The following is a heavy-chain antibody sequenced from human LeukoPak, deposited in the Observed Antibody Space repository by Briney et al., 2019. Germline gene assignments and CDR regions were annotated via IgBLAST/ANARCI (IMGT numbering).Heavy chain of an antibody. D-gene: IGHD3-16*01. CDR1: GGTFSSYA. V-gene: IGHV1-69*13. CDR2: IIPIFGTA. CDR3: AREPKPKDTDSRLGELGGNGLDV. J-gene: IGHJ6*02. Sequence: SVKVSCKASGGTFSSYAISWVRQAPGQGLEWMGGIIPIFGTANYAQKFQGRVTITADESTSTAYMELSSLRSEDTAVYYCAREPKPKDTDSRLGELGGNGLDVWGQGTTVTVSS.